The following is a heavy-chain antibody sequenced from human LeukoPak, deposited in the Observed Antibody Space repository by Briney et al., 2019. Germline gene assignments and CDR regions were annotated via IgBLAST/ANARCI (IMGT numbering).Heavy chain of an antibody. CDR3: AKEVITMVRGGRYFDY. CDR1: GFTFSSYA. Sequence: GGSLRLSCAASGFTFSSYAMSWVRQAPGKGLEWVSAISGSGGSTYYADSVKGRFTISRDNSKNTLYLQMNSLRAEDTAVYYCAKEVITMVRGGRYFDYWGQGTLVTVSS. CDR2: ISGSGGST. D-gene: IGHD3-10*01. V-gene: IGHV3-23*01. J-gene: IGHJ4*02.